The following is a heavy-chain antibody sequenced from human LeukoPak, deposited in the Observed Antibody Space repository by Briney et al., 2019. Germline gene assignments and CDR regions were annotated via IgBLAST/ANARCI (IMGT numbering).Heavy chain of an antibody. Sequence: ASVKVSCKASGYTFTSYNMHWVRQAPGQGLEWMGGIIPIFGTANYAQKFQGRVTITADESTSTAYMELSSLRSEDTAVYYCARSYYYDSSGYYQFDYWGQGTLVTVSS. CDR3: ARSYYYDSSGYYQFDY. CDR1: GYTFTSYN. CDR2: IIPIFGTA. D-gene: IGHD3-22*01. J-gene: IGHJ4*02. V-gene: IGHV1-69*13.